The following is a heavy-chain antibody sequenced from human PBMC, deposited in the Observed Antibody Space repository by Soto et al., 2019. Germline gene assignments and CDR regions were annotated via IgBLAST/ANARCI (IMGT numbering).Heavy chain of an antibody. CDR2: IVPIFGTA. V-gene: IGHV1-69*01. J-gene: IGHJ6*02. D-gene: IGHD3-10*01. CDR1: GGSFSSYA. CDR3: ASTAYGGFNFGMDV. Sequence: QVQLVQSGAEVKKPGSSVKVSCKASGGSFSSYAISWVRQAPGQGLEWMGGIVPIFGTANYAQKFQGRVTITSDESTSTAYMELSSPRSVDTAVYYCASTAYGGFNFGMDVWGQGTTVTVSS.